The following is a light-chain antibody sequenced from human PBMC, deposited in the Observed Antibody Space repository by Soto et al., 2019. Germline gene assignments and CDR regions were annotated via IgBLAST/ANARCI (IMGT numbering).Light chain of an antibody. CDR3: MQAHKLLGIT. CDR1: QSLLHSNGYNY. J-gene: IGKJ4*01. CDR2: LGS. Sequence: DIVMTQSPLSLPVTPGEPASISCRSSQSLLHSNGYNYLDWYLQKPGQSPQLLIYLGSNRASGVPDRFSGSGSGTDFTLKISRVEAEDVGVYYCMQAHKLLGITFGGGTKVEIK. V-gene: IGKV2-28*01.